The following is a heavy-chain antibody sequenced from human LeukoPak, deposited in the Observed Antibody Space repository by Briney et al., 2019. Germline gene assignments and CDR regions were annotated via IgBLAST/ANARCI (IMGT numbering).Heavy chain of an antibody. CDR1: GFTFSSYS. J-gene: IGHJ4*02. V-gene: IGHV3-21*01. D-gene: IGHD1-26*01. Sequence: PGGSPRLSCAASGFTFSSYSMNWVRQAPGKGLEWVSSISSSSSYIYYADSVKGRFTISRDNAKNSLYLQMNSLRAEDTAVYYCARVGATVLFGVQYWGQGTLVTVSS. CDR2: ISSSSSYI. CDR3: ARVGATVLFGVQY.